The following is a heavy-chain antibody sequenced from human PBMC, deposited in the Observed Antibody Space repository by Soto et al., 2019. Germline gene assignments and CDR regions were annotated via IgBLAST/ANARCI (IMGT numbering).Heavy chain of an antibody. D-gene: IGHD3-3*01. CDR2: IWYDGSNK. V-gene: IGHV3-33*01. Sequence: QVQLVESGGGVVQPGRSLRLSCAASGFTFSSYGMHWVRQAPGKGLEWVAVIWYDGSNKYYADSVKGRFTISRVNSKNTLYLQMNSLRAEDTAVYYCARDGYDFWSGYYDYWGQGTLVTVSS. CDR1: GFTFSSYG. CDR3: ARDGYDFWSGYYDY. J-gene: IGHJ4*02.